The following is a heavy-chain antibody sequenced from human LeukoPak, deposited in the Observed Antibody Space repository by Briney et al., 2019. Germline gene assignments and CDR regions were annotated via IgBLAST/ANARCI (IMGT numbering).Heavy chain of an antibody. Sequence: GGSLRLSCAASGFTFDDYAMHWVRQAPGKGLEWVSGISWNSGSIGYADSVKGRFTISRDNAKNSLYLQMNSLRAEDTALYYCAKDLRPTVTTDHDAFDIWGQGTMVTVPS. V-gene: IGHV3-9*01. D-gene: IGHD4-17*01. CDR1: GFTFDDYA. CDR2: ISWNSGSI. CDR3: AKDLRPTVTTDHDAFDI. J-gene: IGHJ3*02.